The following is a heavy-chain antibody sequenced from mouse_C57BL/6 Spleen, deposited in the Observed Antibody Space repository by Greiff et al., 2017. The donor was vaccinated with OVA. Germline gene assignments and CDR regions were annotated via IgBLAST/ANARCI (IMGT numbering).Heavy chain of an antibody. D-gene: IGHD2-4*01. V-gene: IGHV1-64*01. CDR2: IHPNSGST. J-gene: IGHJ4*01. CDR1: GYTFTSYW. Sequence: VQLQQPGAELVKPGASVKLSCKASGYTFTSYWMHWVKQRPGQGLEWIGMIHPNSGSTNYNEKFKSKATLTVDKSSSTAYMQLSSLTSEDSAVYYCARAGDYDTYAMDYWGQGTSVTVSS. CDR3: ARAGDYDTYAMDY.